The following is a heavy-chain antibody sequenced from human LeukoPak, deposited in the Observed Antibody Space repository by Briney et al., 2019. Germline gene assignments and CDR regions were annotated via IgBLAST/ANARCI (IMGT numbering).Heavy chain of an antibody. D-gene: IGHD3-16*02. V-gene: IGHV4-34*01. Sequence: SETLSLTCAVYGGSFSGYYWSWIRQPPGKGLDWIGEINHSGSTNYNPSLKSRVTMSVDTSKNHFSLKLSSVTAADTAVYYCARSNYVWGSYRPRQSDAFDIWGQGTMVTVSS. J-gene: IGHJ3*02. CDR1: GGSFSGYY. CDR2: INHSGST. CDR3: ARSNYVWGSYRPRQSDAFDI.